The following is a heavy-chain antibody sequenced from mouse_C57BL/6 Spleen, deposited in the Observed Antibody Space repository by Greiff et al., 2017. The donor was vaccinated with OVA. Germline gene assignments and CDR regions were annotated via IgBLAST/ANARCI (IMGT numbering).Heavy chain of an antibody. Sequence: EVMLVESGGGLVQPGGSLKLSCAASGFTFSDYGMAWVRQAPRKGPEWVAFISNLAYSIYYADTVTGRFTISRENAKNTLYLEMSSLRSEDTAMYYCARHVGLRQDWYFDVWGTGTTVTVSS. D-gene: IGHD2-4*01. CDR3: ARHVGLRQDWYFDV. CDR2: ISNLAYSI. V-gene: IGHV5-15*04. CDR1: GFTFSDYG. J-gene: IGHJ1*03.